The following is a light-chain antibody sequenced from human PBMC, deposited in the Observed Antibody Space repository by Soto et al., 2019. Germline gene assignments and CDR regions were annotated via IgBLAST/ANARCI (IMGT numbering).Light chain of an antibody. J-gene: IGKJ3*01. Sequence: EIVLTQSPGTLSLSPGERATLSCRASQAVSSNYLAWYQQKPGQAPRLLIYAASSRAAGIADRFSGSGSGTDFTLTISRVEPEDFSVYYCQQYASSPFTFGPGTKVDIK. CDR3: QQYASSPFT. CDR1: QAVSSNY. V-gene: IGKV3-20*01. CDR2: AAS.